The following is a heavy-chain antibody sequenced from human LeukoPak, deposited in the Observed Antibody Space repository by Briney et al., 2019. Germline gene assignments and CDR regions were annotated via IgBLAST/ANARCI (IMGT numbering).Heavy chain of an antibody. D-gene: IGHD2-2*01. CDR1: GGTFSSYA. CDR3: ARFICSSTSCYANAFDI. J-gene: IGHJ3*02. V-gene: IGHV1-69*05. CDR2: IIPIFGTA. Sequence: SVKVSCKASGGTFSSYAISWVRQAPGQGLEWMGRIIPIFGTANYAQKFQGRVTITTDESTSTAYMELSSLRSEDMAVYYCARFICSSTSCYANAFDIWGQGTMVTVSS.